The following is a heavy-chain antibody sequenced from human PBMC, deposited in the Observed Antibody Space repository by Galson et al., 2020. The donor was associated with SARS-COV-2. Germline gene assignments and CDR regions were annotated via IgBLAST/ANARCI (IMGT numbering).Heavy chain of an antibody. CDR2: ISHTGII. V-gene: IGHV4-34*01. Sequence: SQTLSLTCGVYGGSFSNNYLTWIRQPPGKGLEWIGEISHTGIINYNPSLKSRVTISVDTSKNQFSLKLSSVTAADTAVYYCARRDWTYYYYYAMDVWGQGTTVTVSS. CDR3: ARRDWTYYYYYAMDV. CDR1: GGSFSNNY. D-gene: IGHD1-1*01. J-gene: IGHJ6*02.